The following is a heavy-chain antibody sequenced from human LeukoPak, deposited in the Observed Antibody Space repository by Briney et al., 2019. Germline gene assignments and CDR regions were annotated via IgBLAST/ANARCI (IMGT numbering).Heavy chain of an antibody. Sequence: PGGSLRLSCAASGFTFSSYWMSWVRQAPGEGLEWVANIKQDGSEKYYVDSVKGRFTISRDNAKNSLYLQMNSLRAEDTAVYYCAREGPAWVPSDWFDPWGQGTLVTVSS. CDR2: IKQDGSEK. CDR1: GFTFSSYW. J-gene: IGHJ5*02. CDR3: AREGPAWVPSDWFDP. V-gene: IGHV3-7*03.